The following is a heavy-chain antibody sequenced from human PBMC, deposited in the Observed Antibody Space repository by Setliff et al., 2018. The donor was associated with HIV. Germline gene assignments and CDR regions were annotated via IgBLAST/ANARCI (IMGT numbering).Heavy chain of an antibody. Sequence: SVKVSCKTSGGTLSNYVITWVRQAPGQGLEWMGNILPIFNKVNYAQKFRGRVTITADKSTSTAYMELSSLTSDDAAVYFCARDNVDSDSRTYLHHWGQGTLVTVSS. CDR2: ILPIFNKV. J-gene: IGHJ5*02. CDR1: GGTLSNYV. CDR3: ARDNVDSDSRTYLHH. V-gene: IGHV1-69*04. D-gene: IGHD3-22*01.